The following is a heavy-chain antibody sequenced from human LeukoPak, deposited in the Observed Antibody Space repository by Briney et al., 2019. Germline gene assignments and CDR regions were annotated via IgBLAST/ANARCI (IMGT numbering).Heavy chain of an antibody. CDR1: GFTISTYW. CDR3: ASGQGWHFDL. CDR2: IKPDGREK. J-gene: IGHJ2*01. V-gene: IGHV3-7*01. Sequence: GGSLRLSCAASGFTISTYWMIWVRHAPGKGLECVANIKPDGREKNYVDSVKGRFTVSRDNSRNSLFLQMNNLRAEDTAVYYCASGQGWHFDLWGRGTLVTVSS.